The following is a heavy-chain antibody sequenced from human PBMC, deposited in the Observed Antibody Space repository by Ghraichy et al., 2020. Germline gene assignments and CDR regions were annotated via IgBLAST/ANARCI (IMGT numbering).Heavy chain of an antibody. V-gene: IGHV3-7*01. Sequence: GGSLRLSCAASGFTFSNYWMDWVRQAPGKGLEGVANIKPDGSAEYYVDSVKGRFTISRDNAKNSLYLQMNSLRAEDTAVYYCARDQNWSRDYWGQGTLVTVSS. D-gene: IGHD1-1*01. CDR1: GFTFSNYW. CDR2: IKPDGSAE. CDR3: ARDQNWSRDY. J-gene: IGHJ4*02.